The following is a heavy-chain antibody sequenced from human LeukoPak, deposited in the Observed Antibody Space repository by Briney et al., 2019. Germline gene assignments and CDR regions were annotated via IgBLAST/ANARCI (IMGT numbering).Heavy chain of an antibody. CDR1: GYSINSGYY. CDR3: AAGEYQLLFHRGYFQH. V-gene: IGHV4-38-2*02. D-gene: IGHD2-2*01. CDR2: IYHSGST. J-gene: IGHJ1*01. Sequence: PSETLSLTCTVSGYSINSGYYWGWIRQPPGKGLEWIGSIYHSGSTYYNPSLKSRVTISVDTSKNQFSLKLSSVTAADTAVYYCAAGEYQLLFHRGYFQHWGQGTLVTVSS.